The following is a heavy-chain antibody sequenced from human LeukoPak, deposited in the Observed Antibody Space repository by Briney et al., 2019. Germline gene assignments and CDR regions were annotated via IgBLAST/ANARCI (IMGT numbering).Heavy chain of an antibody. CDR2: IGPSSSNI. Sequence: PGGSLRLSCAVSGFTFSSYSMNWVRQAPGRGLEWVSYIGPSSSNIDYADSVKGRFTISRDNAKNSLYLQMNSLRAEDTAAYYCAKGYYFDILSGYSSLDSWGQGTLVTVSS. J-gene: IGHJ4*02. CDR3: AKGYYFDILSGYSSLDS. CDR1: GFTFSSYS. V-gene: IGHV3-48*01. D-gene: IGHD3-9*01.